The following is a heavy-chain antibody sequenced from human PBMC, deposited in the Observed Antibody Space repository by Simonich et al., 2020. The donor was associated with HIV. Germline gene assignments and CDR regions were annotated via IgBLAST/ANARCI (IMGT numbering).Heavy chain of an antibody. CDR1: GGSISSSSYY. D-gene: IGHD3-3*02. J-gene: IGHJ5*02. CDR3: ARRHFEVWFDP. V-gene: IGHV4-39*01. CDR2: SYYSGST. Sequence: QLQLQESGPGLVKPSETLSLTCTVSGGSISSSSYYWGWIRQPPGKGLEWIGSSYYSGSTYYNPSLKSRGTISVDTSKNQFSLKLSSVTAADTAVYYCARRHFEVWFDPWGQGTLVTVSS.